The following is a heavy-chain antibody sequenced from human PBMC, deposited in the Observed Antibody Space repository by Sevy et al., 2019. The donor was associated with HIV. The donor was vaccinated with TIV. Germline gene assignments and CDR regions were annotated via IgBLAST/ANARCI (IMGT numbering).Heavy chain of an antibody. CDR1: GGSISGYY. CDR2: IYYSGST. CDR3: ARVPCSSTSCYGYYFDY. D-gene: IGHD2-2*01. V-gene: IGHV4-59*01. J-gene: IGHJ4*02. Sequence: PLSLTCTVSGGSISGYYWSWIRQPPGKGLEWIGYIYYSGSTDYNPSLKSRVSISVDTSKNQFSLKLSSVTAADTAVYYCARVPCSSTSCYGYYFDYWGQGTLVTVSS.